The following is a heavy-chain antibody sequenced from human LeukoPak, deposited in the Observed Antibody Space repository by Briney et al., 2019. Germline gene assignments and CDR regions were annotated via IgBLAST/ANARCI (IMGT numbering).Heavy chain of an antibody. D-gene: IGHD4-23*01. CDR2: INSDGRIA. V-gene: IGHV3-74*01. CDR3: ARDLRTPSDTNIAIDY. J-gene: IGHJ4*02. Sequence: GGSLGLSCAASGFTFSNYWMHWVRQGPGKGLVWVSRINSDGRIASYADSVKGRFTISRDNAKNTLYLQMNSLRAEDTAVYYCARDLRTPSDTNIAIDYWGQGTLVTVSS. CDR1: GFTFSNYW.